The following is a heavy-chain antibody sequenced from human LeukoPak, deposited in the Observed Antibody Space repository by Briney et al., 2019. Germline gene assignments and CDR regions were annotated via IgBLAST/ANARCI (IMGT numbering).Heavy chain of an antibody. D-gene: IGHD3-22*01. V-gene: IGHV3-30*18. CDR2: ISYDGSNK. CDR1: GFTFSSYG. CDR3: AKPVQYYYDSSGYGYYFDY. J-gene: IGHJ4*02. Sequence: GGSLRLSCAASGFTFSSYGMHWVRQAPGKGLEWVAVISYDGSNKYYADSVKGRFTISRDNSKNTLYLQMNSLRAEDTAVYYCAKPVQYYYDSSGYGYYFDYWGQETLVTVSS.